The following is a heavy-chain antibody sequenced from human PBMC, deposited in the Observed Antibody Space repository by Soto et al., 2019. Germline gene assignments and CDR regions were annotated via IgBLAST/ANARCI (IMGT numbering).Heavy chain of an antibody. CDR3: ANAKGRVFFIAVDFDY. Sequence: PGGSLRLSCAASGLTFNRYWMHWVRYAPGKGLVWVSHINTDGTNSNYADSVKGRFTISRDNSKNTLYLQMNSLRAEDTAVYYCANAKGRVFFIAVDFDYWGQGTLVTVSS. V-gene: IGHV3-74*01. J-gene: IGHJ4*02. CDR2: INTDGTNS. CDR1: GLTFNRYW. D-gene: IGHD3-10*01.